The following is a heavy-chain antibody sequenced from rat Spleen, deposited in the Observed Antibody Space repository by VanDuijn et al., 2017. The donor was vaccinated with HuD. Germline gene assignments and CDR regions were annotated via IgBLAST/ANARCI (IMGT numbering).Heavy chain of an antibody. CDR3: TRGGNYIYEGY. CDR2: ISSGGGGT. V-gene: IGHV5-20*01. J-gene: IGHJ2*01. CDR1: GFTFSDYA. Sequence: EVQLVESGGGLVQPGRSLKLSYAASGFTFSDYAMAWVRQSPKKGLEWVASISSGGGGTYYSDSVKGRFTISRDKAKSTLFLQMNSLRSEDTATYYCTRGGNYIYEGYWGQGVMVTVSS. D-gene: IGHD1-2*01.